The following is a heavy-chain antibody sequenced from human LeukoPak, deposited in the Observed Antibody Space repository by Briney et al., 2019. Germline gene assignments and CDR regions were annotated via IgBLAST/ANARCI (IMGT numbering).Heavy chain of an antibody. CDR3: TTVDYGDAFDI. V-gene: IGHV3-15*01. CDR1: GFTFSDAW. J-gene: IGHJ3*02. Sequence: GGSLRLSCAASGFTFSDAWMSWVRQAPGKGLEWVGLIKSKTDGGTTDYAAPLKGRFTISRDDLKNMLYLQMNSLKTEDTAVYYCTTVDYGDAFDIWGQGTMVTVSS. D-gene: IGHD4-17*01. CDR2: IKSKTDGGTT.